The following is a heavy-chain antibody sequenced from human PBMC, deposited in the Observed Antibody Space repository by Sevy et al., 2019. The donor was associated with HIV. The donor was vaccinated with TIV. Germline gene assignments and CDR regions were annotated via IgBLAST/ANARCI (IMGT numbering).Heavy chain of an antibody. CDR1: GGSISSYY. J-gene: IGHJ6*02. D-gene: IGHD5-18*01. Sequence: SETLSLTCTASGGSISSYYWSWIRQPAGKGLEWIWRIYTSGSTNYNPSLKSRVTMSVDTSKNKFSLKLSTVTAADTAVDYCARDAADTAMVGDYYYGMDVWGQGTTVTVSS. CDR3: ARDAADTAMVGDYYYGMDV. V-gene: IGHV4-4*07. CDR2: IYTSGST.